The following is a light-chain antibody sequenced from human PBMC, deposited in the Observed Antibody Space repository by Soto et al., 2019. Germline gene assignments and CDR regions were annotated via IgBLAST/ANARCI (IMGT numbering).Light chain of an antibody. J-gene: IGKJ4*01. CDR2: WAS. Sequence: DIAVTQSPESLDVTLGERATINCKTSQSVLYSSNNKNYLAWYQQKPGQPPKLLIYWASTRESGVPDRFSGSGSGTDFTLTISSLQAEYVAVYYCQEYLSPAYTFGGGTKVEIK. CDR1: QSVLYSSNNKNY. V-gene: IGKV4-1*01. CDR3: QEYLSPAYT.